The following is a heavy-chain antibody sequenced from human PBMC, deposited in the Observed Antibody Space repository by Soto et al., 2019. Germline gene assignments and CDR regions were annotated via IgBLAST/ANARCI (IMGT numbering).Heavy chain of an antibody. Sequence: SVKVSCKASGGTFSSYAISWVRQAPGQGLEWMGGIIPIFGTANYAQKFQGRVTITADESTSTAYMELSSLRSEDTAVYYCARRSRYCSGGSCYRWFDPWGQGTLVTVSS. D-gene: IGHD2-15*01. CDR3: ARRSRYCSGGSCYRWFDP. J-gene: IGHJ5*02. V-gene: IGHV1-69*13. CDR1: GGTFSSYA. CDR2: IIPIFGTA.